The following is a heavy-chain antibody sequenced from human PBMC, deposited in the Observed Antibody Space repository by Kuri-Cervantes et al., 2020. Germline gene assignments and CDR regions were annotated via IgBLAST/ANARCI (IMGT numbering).Heavy chain of an antibody. CDR2: SSGSGGST. J-gene: IGHJ5*02. V-gene: IGHV3-23*01. Sequence: LTCAASGFTFSNYVMSWVRQAPGKGLEWVSASSGSGGSTYFADSVKGRFTISRDNSKNTLYLQMNSMRAEDTAVYYCAKRGSGITGWFDPWGQGTLVTVSS. D-gene: IGHD1-26*01. CDR3: AKRGSGITGWFDP. CDR1: GFTFSNYV.